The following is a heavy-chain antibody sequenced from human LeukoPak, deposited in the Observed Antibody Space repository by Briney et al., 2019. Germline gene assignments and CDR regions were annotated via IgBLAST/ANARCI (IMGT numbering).Heavy chain of an antibody. V-gene: IGHV3-53*05. CDR2: IYSGGST. D-gene: IGHD3-22*01. CDR1: GFTVSSNY. J-gene: IGHJ4*02. Sequence: PGGSLRLSCAASGFTVSSNYTSWVRQAPGKGLEWVSVIYSGGSTYYADSVKGRFTISRDNSKNTLYLQMNSLRAEDTAVYYCANSPSDYYDSSGYLNWGQGTLVTVSS. CDR3: ANSPSDYYDSSGYLN.